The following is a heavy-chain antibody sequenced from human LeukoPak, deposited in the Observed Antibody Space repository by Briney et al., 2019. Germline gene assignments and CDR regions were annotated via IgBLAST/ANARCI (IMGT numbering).Heavy chain of an antibody. J-gene: IGHJ3*02. D-gene: IGHD4-17*01. CDR1: TFTINIYA. CDR3: AKDPNGDYVGAFDS. CDR2: ITVNGRGT. V-gene: IGHV3-23*01. Sequence: GGSLRLSCAPSTFTINIYAMTWVRQAPGKGLEWVSSITVNGRGTSYADSVKGRFTISRDNSKNTLYLEMNSLRAKDAAIYYCAKDPNGDYVGAFDSWDQGTMVTVSS.